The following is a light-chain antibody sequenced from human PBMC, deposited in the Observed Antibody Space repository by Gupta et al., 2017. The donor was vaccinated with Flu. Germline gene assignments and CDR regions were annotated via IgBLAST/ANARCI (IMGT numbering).Light chain of an antibody. CDR2: GAS. V-gene: IGKV3-20*01. CDR1: QSVRSSN. CDR3: QHDCSSPRT. Sequence: GTLHLSPGERTARSCRASQSVRSSNLAWYQQKPGQAPRLLIYGASSRATGIPDRFSGSGSGTEFTLTISRLEPEDFAVYYCQHDCSSPRTFGEGTKVETK. J-gene: IGKJ1*01.